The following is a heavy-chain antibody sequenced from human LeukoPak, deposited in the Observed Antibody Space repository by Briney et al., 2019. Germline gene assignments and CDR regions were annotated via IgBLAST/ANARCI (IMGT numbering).Heavy chain of an antibody. V-gene: IGHV4-31*03. CDR2: IYYSGST. CDR1: GGSISSGGYY. D-gene: IGHD5-18*01. J-gene: IGHJ4*02. CDR3: ASTAMATTYFDY. Sequence: SETLSLTCTVSGGSISSGGYYWRWIRQHPGKGLEWIGYIYYSGSTYYNPSLKSRVTISVDTSKNQFSLKLSSVTAADTAVYYCASTAMATTYFDYWDQGTLVTVSS.